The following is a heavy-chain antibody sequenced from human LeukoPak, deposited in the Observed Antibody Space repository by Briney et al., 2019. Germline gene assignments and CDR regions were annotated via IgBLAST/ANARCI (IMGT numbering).Heavy chain of an antibody. V-gene: IGHV3-23*01. CDR3: ASQKANFYDSSGDV. Sequence: GGSLRLTCAASGFTFSSYAMSWVRQAPGKGLEWVSAISGSGGNTYYAGSVKGRFTIFRDNSKNMLYLQMNSLRAEDTALYYCASQKANFYDSSGDVWGQGTTVTVSS. D-gene: IGHD3-22*01. J-gene: IGHJ6*02. CDR1: GFTFSSYA. CDR2: ISGSGGNT.